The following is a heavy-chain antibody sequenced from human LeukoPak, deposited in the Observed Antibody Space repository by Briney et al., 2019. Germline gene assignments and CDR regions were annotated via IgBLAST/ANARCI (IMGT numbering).Heavy chain of an antibody. J-gene: IGHJ4*02. CDR1: GGSFSGYY. Sequence: SETLSLTCAVYGGSFSGYYWSWIRQLPGKGLEWIGSIYYSGSTYYNSSLKSRVTISVDTSKNQFSLKLSSVTAADTAVYYCARVSGGYSYGYGDYWGQGTLVTVSS. CDR3: ARVSGGYSYGYGDY. D-gene: IGHD5-18*01. V-gene: IGHV4-34*01. CDR2: IYYSGST.